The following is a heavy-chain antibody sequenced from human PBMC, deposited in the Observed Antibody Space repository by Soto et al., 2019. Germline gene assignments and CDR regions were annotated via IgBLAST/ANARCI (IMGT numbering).Heavy chain of an antibody. CDR2: IYPGDSDT. V-gene: IGHV5-51*01. Sequence: GESLKISCKGSRYSFTSYWIGWVRQMPGKGLEWMGIIYPGDSDTRYSPSFQGQVTISADKSISTAYLQWSSLKASDTAMYYCARSESVVPAFDAFDIWGQGTMVTVSS. CDR3: ARSESVVPAFDAFDI. J-gene: IGHJ3*02. D-gene: IGHD2-2*01. CDR1: RYSFTSYW.